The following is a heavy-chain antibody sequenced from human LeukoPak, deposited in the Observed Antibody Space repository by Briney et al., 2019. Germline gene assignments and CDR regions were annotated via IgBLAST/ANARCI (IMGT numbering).Heavy chain of an antibody. D-gene: IGHD2-15*01. CDR2: IYHSGST. CDR1: GGSISRGGYC. J-gene: IGHJ4*02. CDR3: ASHDLERPCSGGSCYSAGFDY. Sequence: SETLSLTCTVSGGSISRGGYCWSWLRQPPGKGLEWIGYIYHSGSTYYNPSLKSRVTISVDTSKNQFSLKLSSVTAADTAVYYRASHDLERPCSGGSCYSAGFDYWGQGTLVTVSS. V-gene: IGHV4-30-2*01.